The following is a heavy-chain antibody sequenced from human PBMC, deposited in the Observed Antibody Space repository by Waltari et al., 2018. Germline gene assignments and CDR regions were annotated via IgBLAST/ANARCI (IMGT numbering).Heavy chain of an antibody. J-gene: IGHJ4*01. CDR3: AMNAPLDY. D-gene: IGHD2-8*01. CDR2: INQHGTEK. CDR1: GFTFNEYW. V-gene: IGHV3-7*01. Sequence: EVQLVESGGGLVQPGGYLSLSCAASGFTFNEYWMSWARQVPGKGLEWVANINQHGTEKYYLDSVRGRFTVSRDNAKDSLYLQINSLKVEDTGVYYCAMNAPLDYWGRGTLVNVPS.